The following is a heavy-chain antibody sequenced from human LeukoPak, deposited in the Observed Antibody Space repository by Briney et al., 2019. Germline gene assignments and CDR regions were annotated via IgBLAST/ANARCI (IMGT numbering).Heavy chain of an antibody. CDR2: ISGSGTST. V-gene: IGHV3-23*01. Sequence: QPGGSLRLSCAASGFTFSSYEMNWVRQAPGKGLEWVSTISGSGTSTYYADSVKGRFTISRDNSKNTLYLQMNSLRAEDTAVYYCAEDSDGMDVWGQGTTVTVSS. CDR3: AEDSDGMDV. CDR1: GFTFSSYE. J-gene: IGHJ6*02.